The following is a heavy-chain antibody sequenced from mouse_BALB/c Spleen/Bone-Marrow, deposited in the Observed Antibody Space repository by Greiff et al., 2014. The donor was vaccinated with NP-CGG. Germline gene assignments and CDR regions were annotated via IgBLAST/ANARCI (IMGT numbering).Heavy chain of an antibody. CDR2: INPGSGGT. Sequence: VQLQQSXAELVRPGTSVKVSCKASGYAFTNYLIEWVKQRPGQGLEWIGVINPGSGGTNYNEKFKGKATLTADKSSSTAYMQLSSLTSDDSAVYFCARRDYSFAYWGQGTLVTVSA. CDR1: GYAFTNYL. D-gene: IGHD2-13*01. CDR3: ARRDYSFAY. V-gene: IGHV1-54*01. J-gene: IGHJ3*01.